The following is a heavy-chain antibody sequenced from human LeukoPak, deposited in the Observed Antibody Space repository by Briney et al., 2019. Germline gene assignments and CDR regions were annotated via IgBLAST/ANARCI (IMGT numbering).Heavy chain of an antibody. Sequence: HPGGSLRLSCAAPGFTFSGYWMHWVRQAPGEGLVWVSRINSDGRSTSYADSVKGRFTISRDNANNTLYLQMNTLRAEDTAVYYCARVRVGTTYFDYWGQGTLVTVSS. V-gene: IGHV3-74*01. D-gene: IGHD1-26*01. CDR3: ARVRVGTTYFDY. J-gene: IGHJ4*02. CDR1: GFTFSGYW. CDR2: INSDGRST.